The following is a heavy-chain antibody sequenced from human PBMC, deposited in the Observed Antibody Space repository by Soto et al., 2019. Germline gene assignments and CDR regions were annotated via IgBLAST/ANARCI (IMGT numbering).Heavy chain of an antibody. CDR1: GYTFTSYD. CDR2: MNPNSGNT. J-gene: IGHJ5*02. Sequence: QVQLVQAGAEVKKPGASVKVSCKASGYTFTSYDINWVRQATGQGLEWMGWMNPNSGNTGYAPKFQGRVTMTMNTSIRTAFMELSGLRSEDTAVYYCARTLPWGSHERWLDPWGQGTLVTVSP. D-gene: IGHD3-16*01. CDR3: ARTLPWGSHERWLDP. V-gene: IGHV1-8*01.